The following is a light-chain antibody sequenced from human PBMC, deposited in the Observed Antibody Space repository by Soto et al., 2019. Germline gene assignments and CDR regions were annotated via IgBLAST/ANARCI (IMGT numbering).Light chain of an antibody. CDR1: SSNIGSNT. CDR2: NNN. V-gene: IGLV1-44*01. CDR3: AAWDDSLNGLV. Sequence: QPVLTQPPSASGTPGQRVTSSCSGSSSNIGSNTVNWYQQLPGTAPKLLIYNNNQRPSGVPDRFSGSKSGTSASLAISGLQSEDEADYYCAAWDDSLNGLVFGTGTKVTVL. J-gene: IGLJ1*01.